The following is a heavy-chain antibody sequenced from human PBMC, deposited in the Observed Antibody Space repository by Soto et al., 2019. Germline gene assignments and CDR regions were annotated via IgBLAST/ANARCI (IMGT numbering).Heavy chain of an antibody. V-gene: IGHV3-30*18. Sequence: QVQLVESGGGVVQPGRSLRLSCAASGITFSSSGMHWVRQAPGKGLEWVAVISNDGSNKYYADSMKGRFTISRDNSKNTLYLQMNSLRAEDTAVYYCAKEWVYDSSGWSFDYWGQGTLVTVSS. J-gene: IGHJ4*02. CDR1: GITFSSSG. CDR3: AKEWVYDSSGWSFDY. CDR2: ISNDGSNK. D-gene: IGHD3-22*01.